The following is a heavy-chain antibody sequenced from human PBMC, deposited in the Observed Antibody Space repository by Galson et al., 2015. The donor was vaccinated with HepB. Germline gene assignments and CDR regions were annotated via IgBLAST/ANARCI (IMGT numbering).Heavy chain of an antibody. J-gene: IGHJ6*03. CDR1: GYTFTGYY. Sequence: SVKVSCKASGYTFTGYYMHWVRQAPGQGLEWMGWINPNSGGTNYAQKFQGRVTMTRDTSISTAYMELSRLRSDDTAVYYCARDRDFWSGYHYYYYYYMDVWGKGTTVTVSS. D-gene: IGHD3-3*01. CDR3: ARDRDFWSGYHYYYYYYMDV. CDR2: INPNSGGT. V-gene: IGHV1-2*02.